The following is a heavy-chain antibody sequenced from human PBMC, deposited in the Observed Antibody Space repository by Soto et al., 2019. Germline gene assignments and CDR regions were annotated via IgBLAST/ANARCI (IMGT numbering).Heavy chain of an antibody. Sequence: QVQLVQSGAEVKKPGSSVKVSCKASGGTFSSYAISWVRQAPGQGLEWMGGIIPIFGTANYTQKFQGRVTITADESTSTAYMELSSLRSADTEVYYCANLMMDKRFGFDYWGQGTLVTVSS. CDR1: GGTFSSYA. CDR3: ANLMMDKRFGFDY. D-gene: IGHD3-3*01. CDR2: IIPIFGTA. J-gene: IGHJ4*02. V-gene: IGHV1-69*01.